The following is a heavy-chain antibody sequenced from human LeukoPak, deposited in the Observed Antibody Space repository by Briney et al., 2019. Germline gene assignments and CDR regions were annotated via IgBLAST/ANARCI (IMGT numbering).Heavy chain of an antibody. D-gene: IGHD2-2*01. CDR2: ISYDGSNK. V-gene: IGHV3-30*18. CDR1: GFTLSSYG. J-gene: IGHJ5*02. Sequence: GGSLRLSCAASGFTLSSYGMHWVRQAPGKGLEWVAVISYDGSNKYYADSVKGRFTISRDNSKNTLYLQMNSLRAEDTAVYYCAKDAGLCSSTSCSDWFDPWGQGTLVTVSS. CDR3: AKDAGLCSSTSCSDWFDP.